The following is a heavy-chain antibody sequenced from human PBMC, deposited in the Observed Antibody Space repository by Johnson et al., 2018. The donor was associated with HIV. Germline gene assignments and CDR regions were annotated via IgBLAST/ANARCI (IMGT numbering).Heavy chain of an antibody. CDR2: ISYDGSNK. D-gene: IGHD2/OR15-2a*01. Sequence: QVQLVESGGGLVQPGGSLRLSCAASGFTFSSYGMHWVRQAPGKGLEWVAVISYDGSNKYYADSVKGRFTISRDNAKNSLYLQMNSLRAEDTAVYYCARGIEGLDAFDIWGQGTMVTVSS. V-gene: IGHV3-30*19. CDR3: ARGIEGLDAFDI. J-gene: IGHJ3*02. CDR1: GFTFSSYG.